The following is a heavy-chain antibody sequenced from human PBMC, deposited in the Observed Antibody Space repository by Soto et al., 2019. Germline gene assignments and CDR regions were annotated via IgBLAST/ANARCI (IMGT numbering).Heavy chain of an antibody. CDR1: GYSFTSYW. CDR3: ARSNYYYYGMDV. J-gene: IGHJ6*02. CDR2: IDPSDSYT. V-gene: IGHV5-10-1*01. Sequence: PGESLKISCKGSGYSFTSYWISWVRQMPGKGLEWMGRIDPSDSYTNYSPSFQGHVTISADKSISTAYLQWSSLRSEDTAVYYCARSNYYYYGMDVWGQGTTVTVSS.